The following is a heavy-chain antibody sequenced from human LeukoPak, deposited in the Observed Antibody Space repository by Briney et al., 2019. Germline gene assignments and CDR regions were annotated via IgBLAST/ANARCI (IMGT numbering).Heavy chain of an antibody. V-gene: IGHV1-46*04. CDR2: INPSGGTT. J-gene: IGHJ4*02. Sequence: ASVKVSCKASGYTFTTYYMHWVRQAPGQGLEWMGMINPSGGTTSYAQKLQGRVTMTRDTSTSTVYMELSSLRSEDTAVYYCASHYGSGSYYFPYWGQGTLVTVSS. CDR3: ASHYGSGSYYFPY. CDR1: GYTFTTYY. D-gene: IGHD3-10*01.